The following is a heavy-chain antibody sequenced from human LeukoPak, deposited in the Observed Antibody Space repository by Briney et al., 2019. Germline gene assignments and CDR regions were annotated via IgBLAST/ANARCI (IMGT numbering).Heavy chain of an antibody. CDR1: GGSFSGYY. D-gene: IGHD2-15*01. CDR3: ARGPEGYCSGGSCYGRWFDP. CDR2: INHSGST. Sequence: SETLSLTCAVYGGSFSGYYWSWIRQPPGKGLEWIGEINHSGSTNYNPSLKSRVTISVDTSKNQFSLKLSSVTAADTAVYYCARGPEGYCSGGSCYGRWFDPWGQGTLVTVSS. J-gene: IGHJ5*02. V-gene: IGHV4-34*01.